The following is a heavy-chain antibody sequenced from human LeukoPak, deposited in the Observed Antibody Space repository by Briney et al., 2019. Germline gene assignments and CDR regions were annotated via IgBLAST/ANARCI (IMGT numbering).Heavy chain of an antibody. CDR1: GYTFTSYW. V-gene: IGHV5-51*01. D-gene: IGHD2-2*01. J-gene: IGHJ3*02. CDR2: IYPGDSDT. CDR3: ARRRFCSSTSCYEGAFDI. Sequence: GESLKISCKGSGYTFTSYWISWVRRMPGKGLEWMGIIYPGDSDTRNSPSFQGQVTFSADKSISTAYLQWGSLKASDTAMYYCARRRFCSSTSCYEGAFDIWGQGTMVTVSS.